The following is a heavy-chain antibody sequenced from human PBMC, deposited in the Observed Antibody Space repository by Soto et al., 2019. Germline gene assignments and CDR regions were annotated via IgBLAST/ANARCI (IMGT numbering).Heavy chain of an antibody. J-gene: IGHJ6*02. CDR1: GYSFTVYW. Sequence: GESLKISCTGSGYSFTVYWISWVRRMPGKGLERMGTIDPSDSYTNYSPSFQDHVTISADKSISTAYLQWSSLKASDTAMYYCARMNSSGWHLPDYYYYGMDVWGQGTTVTVSS. V-gene: IGHV5-10-1*01. CDR3: ARMNSSGWHLPDYYYYGMDV. D-gene: IGHD6-19*01. CDR2: IDPSDSYT.